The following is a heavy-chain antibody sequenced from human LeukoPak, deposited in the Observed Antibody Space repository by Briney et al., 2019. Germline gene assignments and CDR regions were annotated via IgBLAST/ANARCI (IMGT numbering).Heavy chain of an antibody. V-gene: IGHV1-18*01. Sequence: ASVKVSCKTSGYSFTDYAITWVRQVRGQGLQWVGWISASNGNTDYAQSFRGRATMTTDTSTSTAYMELRSLRSDDTAVYYCARVRGGLRFLEWLLYNGDAFDIWGQGTMVTVSS. CDR3: ARVRGGLRFLEWLLYNGDAFDI. D-gene: IGHD3-3*01. CDR1: GYSFTDYA. J-gene: IGHJ3*02. CDR2: ISASNGNT.